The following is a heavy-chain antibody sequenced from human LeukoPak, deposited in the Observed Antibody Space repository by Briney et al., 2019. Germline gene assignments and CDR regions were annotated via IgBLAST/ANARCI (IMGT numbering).Heavy chain of an antibody. D-gene: IGHD5-18*01. J-gene: IGHJ4*02. CDR1: GFTFSRYD. Sequence: PGRSLRLSCAASGFTFSRYDMHWVRQAPGKGLEWVAVIWYDGSKKFYADSVKGRLSISRDNSKNILHLQMNSLRVEDTAVYYCAKVGSLDRAMIDYWGQGTLVTVSS. CDR2: IWYDGSKK. V-gene: IGHV3-33*06. CDR3: AKVGSLDRAMIDY.